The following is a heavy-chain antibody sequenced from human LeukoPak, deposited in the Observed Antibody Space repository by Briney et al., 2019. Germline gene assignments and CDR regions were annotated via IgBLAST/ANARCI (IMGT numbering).Heavy chain of an antibody. CDR3: ARALILDTAMVTNYYYGMDV. V-gene: IGHV1-8*01. CDR1: GYTFTSYD. D-gene: IGHD5-18*01. CDR2: MNPNSGNT. J-gene: IGHJ6*02. Sequence: ASVKVSCKASGYTFTSYDINWVRQATGQGLEWMGWMNPNSGNTGYAQKFQGRVTMTRNTSISTAYMELSSLRSEDTAVYYCARALILDTAMVTNYYYGMDVWGQGTTVTVSS.